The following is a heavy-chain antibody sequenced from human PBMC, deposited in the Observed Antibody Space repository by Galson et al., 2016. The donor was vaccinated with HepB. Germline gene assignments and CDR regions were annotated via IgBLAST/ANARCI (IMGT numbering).Heavy chain of an antibody. J-gene: IGHJ4*02. CDR2: ISYDGSAE. CDR1: GFTLTNYG. D-gene: IGHD2-21*01. V-gene: IGHV3-30*18. Sequence: SLRLSCAASGFTLTNYGMHWVRQAPGKGLEWVAMISYDGSAEYYADSVEGRFTISRDNSENTMYLQMSSLRTEDTAVYYCAKDLWINKWTNYFDYWGQGTLVTVSS. CDR3: AKDLWINKWTNYFDY.